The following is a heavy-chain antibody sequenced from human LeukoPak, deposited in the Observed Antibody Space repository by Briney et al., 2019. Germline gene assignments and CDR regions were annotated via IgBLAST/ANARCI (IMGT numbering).Heavy chain of an antibody. Sequence: GGSLRLSCGASGFTFTTHWIHWVRQAPGKGLVWVSRIKPDGSDTNYADSVKGRFTISRDNAKNTVYLQMNSLRAEDTAVYYCARGTLGCAFDIWGQGTMVTVSS. D-gene: IGHD1-26*01. CDR2: IKPDGSDT. J-gene: IGHJ3*02. V-gene: IGHV3-74*01. CDR3: ARGTLGCAFDI. CDR1: GFTFTTHW.